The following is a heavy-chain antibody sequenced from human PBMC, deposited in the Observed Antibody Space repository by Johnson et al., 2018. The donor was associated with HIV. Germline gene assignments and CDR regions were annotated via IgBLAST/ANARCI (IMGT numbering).Heavy chain of an antibody. CDR2: IYSGGNT. CDR3: ARAVRIGVGGTVLGASDI. J-gene: IGHJ3*02. Sequence: VQLVESGGGLVQPGGSLRLSCAASRFTVSSNYMTWVRQAPGKGLEWVSVIYSGGNTYYADSVKGRFTISRDNSKNSLYLQMNSLRVEDTALYYCARAVRIGVGGTVLGASDIWGQGTMVTVSS. V-gene: IGHV3-66*01. D-gene: IGHD6-13*01. CDR1: RFTVSSNY.